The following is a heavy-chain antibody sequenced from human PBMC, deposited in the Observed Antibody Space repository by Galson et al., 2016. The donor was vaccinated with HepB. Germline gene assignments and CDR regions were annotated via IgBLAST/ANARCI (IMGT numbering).Heavy chain of an antibody. CDR3: VRDWGASTVNMYRYGMDV. CDR1: GFTFSGYW. J-gene: IGHJ6*02. V-gene: IGHV3-7*01. CDR2: IKQDGTER. D-gene: IGHD4-17*01. Sequence: SLRLSCATSGFTFSGYWMTWVRQAPGKGPEWVANIKQDGTERDYVESVKGRFSSSRDNTKNSLILQMNSRSAEDTAVYYCVRDWGASTVNMYRYGMDVWGQGTTVTVSS.